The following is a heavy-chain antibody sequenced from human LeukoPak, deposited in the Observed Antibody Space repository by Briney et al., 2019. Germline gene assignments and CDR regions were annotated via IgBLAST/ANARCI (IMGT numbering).Heavy chain of an antibody. CDR1: GGSISSGGYS. D-gene: IGHD2-2*01. CDR2: IYHSGST. CDR3: ASRYCSSTSCYLDF. V-gene: IGHV4-30-2*01. Sequence: SETLSLTCAVSGGSISSGGYSWSWIRQPPGTGLEWIGYIYHSGSTYYNPSLKSRVTISVDRSKNQFSLKLSSVTAADTAVYYCASRYCSSTSCYLDFWGQGTLVTVSS. J-gene: IGHJ4*02.